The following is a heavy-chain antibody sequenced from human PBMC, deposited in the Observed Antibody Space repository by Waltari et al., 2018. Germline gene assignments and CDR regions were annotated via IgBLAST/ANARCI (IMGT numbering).Heavy chain of an antibody. V-gene: IGHV4-59*01. D-gene: IGHD4-17*01. CDR1: NSDY. J-gene: IGHJ4*02. CDR2: IYFSGST. CDR3: ARFSTVTTNFDY. Sequence: NSDYLSCIRQPPWKGLEWIGYIYFSGSTNYNPSLKRRVTISIDTSKNHFSLRLSSVTAADTAVYYCARFSTVTTNFDYWGQGTLVSVSS.